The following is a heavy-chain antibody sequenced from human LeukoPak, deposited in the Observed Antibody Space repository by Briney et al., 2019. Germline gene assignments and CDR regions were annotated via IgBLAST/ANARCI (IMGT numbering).Heavy chain of an antibody. Sequence: GGSLRLSCAASGFTFNNYAVTWVRQPPGKGRDGVAWVILLGTSTFNADTVKGRFTISRDTSKNTLYLTMNSLRAEDAAFSYRAKRGEILNDYTRHFDYWGEGTLVTVSS. J-gene: IGHJ4*02. CDR3: AKRGEILNDYTRHFDY. CDR2: VILLGTST. CDR1: GFTFNNYA. V-gene: IGHV3-23*01. D-gene: IGHD3-9*01.